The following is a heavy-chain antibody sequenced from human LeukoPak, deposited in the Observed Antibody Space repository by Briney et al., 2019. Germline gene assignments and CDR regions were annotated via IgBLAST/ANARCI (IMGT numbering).Heavy chain of an antibody. Sequence: SETLSLTCTVSGGSISSSSYYWGWIRQPPGKGLEWIGSIYYSGSAYYNPSLKSRVTISVDTSKNQFSLKLTSVTAADTAVYYCARHWVVTPNYWGQGTLVTVSS. CDR2: IYYSGSA. CDR3: ARHWVVTPNY. CDR1: GGSISSSSYY. J-gene: IGHJ4*02. V-gene: IGHV4-39*01. D-gene: IGHD4-23*01.